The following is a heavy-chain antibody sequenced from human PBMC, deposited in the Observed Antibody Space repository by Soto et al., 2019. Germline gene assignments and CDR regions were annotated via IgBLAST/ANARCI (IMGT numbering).Heavy chain of an antibody. D-gene: IGHD3-10*01. CDR2: INPSGGST. CDR3: ARSSSGSGSYYYNWFDP. CDR1: GYTFTSYY. Sequence: ASVKVSCKASGYTFTSYYMHWVRQAPGQGLEWMGIINPSGGSTSYAQKFQGRVTMTRDTSTSTVYMELSSLRSEDTAVYYCARSSSGSGSYYYNWFDPWGQGTLVTVSS. J-gene: IGHJ5*02. V-gene: IGHV1-46*01.